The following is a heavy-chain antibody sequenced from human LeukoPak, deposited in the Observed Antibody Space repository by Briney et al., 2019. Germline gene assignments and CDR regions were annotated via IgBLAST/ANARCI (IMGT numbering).Heavy chain of an antibody. CDR2: FDPEDGET. CDR1: VYTLTELS. J-gene: IGHJ3*02. D-gene: IGHD5-12*01. V-gene: IGHV1-24*01. CDR3: ATAVDIVAMKRRAGFYI. Sequence: ASVTVSSQLSVYTLTELSMHWVRQAPGKELEWMGGFDPEDGETIYAQKFQGRVTMTEDTSTDTAYMELSSLRSEDTAVYYCATAVDIVAMKRRAGFYIWGQGTMVTVSS.